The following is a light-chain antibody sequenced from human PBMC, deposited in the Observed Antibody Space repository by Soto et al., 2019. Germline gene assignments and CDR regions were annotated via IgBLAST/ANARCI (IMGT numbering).Light chain of an antibody. V-gene: IGKV1-39*01. CDR2: AAS. CDR3: QQSYSTHWT. J-gene: IGKJ1*01. CDR1: QRISSY. Sequence: DIQMTQSTSSLSASVGDRVTITCRASQRISSYLNWYQQKPWKAPKLLIYAASSLQSGVQSRFSGSGSGTDFTLTISSLPPEDCATSYCQQSYSTHWTFGPGTKVEIK.